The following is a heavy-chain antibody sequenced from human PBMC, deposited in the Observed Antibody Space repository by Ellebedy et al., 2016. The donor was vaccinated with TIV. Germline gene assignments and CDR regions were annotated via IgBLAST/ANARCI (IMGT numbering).Heavy chain of an antibody. CDR3: AREVDTSMADGLDV. CDR1: GFTFTIYA. V-gene: IGHV3-74*01. D-gene: IGHD5-18*01. Sequence: GESLKISCAASGFTFTIYAMSWVRQAPGKGLVWVSRMNSDGSITRFADSVRGRFTISRDNAKNMLYLQMSSLTAEDTAVYYCAREVDTSMADGLDVWGQGTTVTVSS. J-gene: IGHJ6*02. CDR2: MNSDGSIT.